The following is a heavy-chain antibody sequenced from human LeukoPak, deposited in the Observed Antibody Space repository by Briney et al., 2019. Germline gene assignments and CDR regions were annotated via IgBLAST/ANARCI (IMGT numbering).Heavy chain of an antibody. CDR2: ISSSGSTI. Sequence: GGSLRLSCEASGFTFSSYEMNWVRQAPGKGLEWVSYISSSGSTIYYADSVKGRFTISRDNAKNSLYLQMNSLRAEDTAVYYCARAAYCSGGSCSYFDYWGQGTLVTVSS. CDR1: GFTFSSYE. J-gene: IGHJ4*02. D-gene: IGHD2-15*01. CDR3: ARAAYCSGGSCSYFDY. V-gene: IGHV3-48*03.